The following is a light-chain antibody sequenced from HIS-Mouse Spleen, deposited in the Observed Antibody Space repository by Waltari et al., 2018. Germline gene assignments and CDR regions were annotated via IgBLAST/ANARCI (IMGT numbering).Light chain of an antibody. CDR1: ALPKQY. J-gene: IGLJ2*01. CDR2: NDS. Sequence: SYELTQPPSVSVSPGQPARITCSGDALPKQYAYWYQQKPGQAPVLVIYNDSERPSGIPERLSGSSSGTTVTLTISGVQAEDEADYYCQSADSSGTYSVVFGGGTKLTVL. V-gene: IGLV3-25*03. CDR3: QSADSSGTYSVV.